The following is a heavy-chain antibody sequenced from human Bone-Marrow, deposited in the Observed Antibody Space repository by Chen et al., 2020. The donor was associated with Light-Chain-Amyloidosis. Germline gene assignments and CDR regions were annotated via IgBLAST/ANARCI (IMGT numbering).Heavy chain of an antibody. CDR2: IYYSGST. D-gene: IGHD3-16*02. J-gene: IGHJ4*02. V-gene: IGHV4-59*01. CDR1: GGSISSYY. Sequence: QVQLQESGPGLVKPSETLSLTCTVSGGSISSYYWSWIRQPPGKGLEWIGYIYYSGSTNYNPSLKSRVTISVDTSKNQFSLKLSSVTAADTAVYYCARTNYYYYIWGSYPPPYYFDYWGQGTLVTVSS. CDR3: ARTNYYYYIWGSYPPPYYFDY.